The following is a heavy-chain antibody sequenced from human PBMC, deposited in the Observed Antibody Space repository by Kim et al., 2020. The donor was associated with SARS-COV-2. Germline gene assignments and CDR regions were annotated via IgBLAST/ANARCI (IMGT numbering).Heavy chain of an antibody. D-gene: IGHD3-10*01. CDR2: INHSGST. J-gene: IGHJ6*02. V-gene: IGHV4-34*01. CDR1: GGSFSGYY. Sequence: SETLSLTCAVYGGSFSGYYWSWIRQPPGKGLEWIGEINHSGSTNYNPSLKSRVTISVDTSKNQFSLKLSSVTAADTAVYYCARSFRGPKGGLVGLYYGMDVWGQGTTVTVSS. CDR3: ARSFRGPKGGLVGLYYGMDV.